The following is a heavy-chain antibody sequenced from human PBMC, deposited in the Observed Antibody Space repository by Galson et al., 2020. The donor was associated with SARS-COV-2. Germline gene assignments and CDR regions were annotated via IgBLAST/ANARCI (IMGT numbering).Heavy chain of an antibody. J-gene: IGHJ6*02. V-gene: IGHV3-23*01. Sequence: GGSLRLSCAASGFTFSSYAMSWVRQAPGKGLEWVSAISGSGGSTYYADSVKGRFTISRDNSKNTLYLQMNSLRAEDTAVYYCAKDGPVRSSWQKYYYYGMDVWGQGTAVTVSS. CDR3: AKDGPVRSSWQKYYYYGMDV. D-gene: IGHD6-13*01. CDR1: GFTFSSYA. CDR2: ISGSGGST.